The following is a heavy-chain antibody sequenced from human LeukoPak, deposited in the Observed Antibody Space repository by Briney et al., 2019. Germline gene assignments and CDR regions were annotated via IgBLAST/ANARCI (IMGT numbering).Heavy chain of an antibody. V-gene: IGHV3-53*01. CDR1: GFTVSSNY. J-gene: IGHJ5*02. Sequence: GGSLRLSCAASGFTVSSNYMSWVRQAPGKGLEWVSVIYSGGSTYYADSVKGRFTISRDNSKNTLYLQMNSLRAEDTAVYYCARGPLYRGYWNWFDPWGQGTLVTVSS. CDR3: ARGPLYRGYWNWFDP. D-gene: IGHD3-22*01. CDR2: IYSGGST.